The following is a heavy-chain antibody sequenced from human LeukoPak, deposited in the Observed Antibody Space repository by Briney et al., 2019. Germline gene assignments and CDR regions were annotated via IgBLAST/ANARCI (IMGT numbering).Heavy chain of an antibody. D-gene: IGHD5-18*01. CDR2: IYYSGST. CDR3: ARGYSYGYYYYMDV. CDR1: GGSISSYY. J-gene: IGHJ6*03. Sequence: PSETLSLTCTVSGGSISSYYWSWIRQPPGKGLEWIGYIYYSGSTNYNPSLKSRVTISVDTSKYQFSLKLSSVTAADTAVYYCARGYSYGYYYYMDVWGKGTPVTVSS. V-gene: IGHV4-59*01.